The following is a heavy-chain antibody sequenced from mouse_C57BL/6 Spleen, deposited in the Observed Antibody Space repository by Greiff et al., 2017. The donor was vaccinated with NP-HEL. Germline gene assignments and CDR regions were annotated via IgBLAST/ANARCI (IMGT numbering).Heavy chain of an antibody. CDR2: ISSGSSTI. CDR3: ARDSLYDGTTGYAMDY. J-gene: IGHJ4*01. D-gene: IGHD2-3*01. V-gene: IGHV5-17*01. CDR1: GFTFSDYG. Sequence: EVLLVESGGGLVKPGGSLKLSCAASGFTFSDYGMHWVRQAPEKGLEWVAYISSGSSTIYYADTVKGRFTISRANGKNTLLLQMTRLRSEDAAMYYCARDSLYDGTTGYAMDYWGQGTSVTVSS.